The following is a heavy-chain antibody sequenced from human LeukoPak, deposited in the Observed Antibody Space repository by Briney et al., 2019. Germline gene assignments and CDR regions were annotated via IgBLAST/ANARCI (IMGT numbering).Heavy chain of an antibody. V-gene: IGHV3-21*01. CDR2: ISRGSDHI. J-gene: IGHJ4*02. CDR3: ARPYDTRGYFPDY. CDR1: GFTFSNAY. Sequence: GGSLRLSCAASGFTFSNAYMNWVRQAPGKGLEWVSSISRGSDHIFYADSMKGRFTISRDNAKNSLYLQMNSLGAEDTAVYYCARPYDTRGYFPDYWGQGTLVTVSS. D-gene: IGHD3-22*01.